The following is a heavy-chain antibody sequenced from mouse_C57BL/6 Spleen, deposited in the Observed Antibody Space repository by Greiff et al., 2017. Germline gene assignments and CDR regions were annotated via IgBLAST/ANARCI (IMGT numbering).Heavy chain of an antibody. CDR3: ARRSWDWYFDV. J-gene: IGHJ1*03. D-gene: IGHD4-1*01. V-gene: IGHV1-18*01. CDR2: INPNNGGT. CDR1: GYTFTDYN. Sequence: EVQLQQSGPELVKPGASVKIPCKASGYTFTDYNMDWVKQSHGKSLEWIGDINPNNGGTIYNQKFKGKATLTVDKSSSTAYMELRSLTSEDTAVYYCARRSWDWYFDVWGTGTTVTVSS.